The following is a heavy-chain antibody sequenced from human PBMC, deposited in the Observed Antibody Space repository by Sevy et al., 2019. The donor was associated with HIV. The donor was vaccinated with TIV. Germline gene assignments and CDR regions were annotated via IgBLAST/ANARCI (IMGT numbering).Heavy chain of an antibody. J-gene: IGHJ4*02. CDR2: IKHDGSEK. D-gene: IGHD6-19*01. V-gene: IGHV3-7*01. CDR1: GFTFSTYW. Sequence: GGSLRLSCAASGFTFSTYWMSWVRQAPGKGLEWVANIKHDGSEKYYVDSLKGRFTISRDNAKNSQYLQMNSVRAEDTAVYYCARKPLVVAGLFYLDYWGQGTLVTVSS. CDR3: ARKPLVVAGLFYLDY.